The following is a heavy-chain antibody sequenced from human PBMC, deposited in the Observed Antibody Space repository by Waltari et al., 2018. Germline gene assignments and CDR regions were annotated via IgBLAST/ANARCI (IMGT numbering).Heavy chain of an antibody. CDR2: IYHSGST. J-gene: IGHJ2*01. CDR1: GYSISSGYY. Sequence: QVQLQESGPGLVKPSETLSLTCTVSGYSISSGYYWGWIRQPPGKGLEWIGSIYHSGSTYYNPSLKSRVTISVDTSKNQFSLKLSSVTAADTAVYYSARAVGQRGYFDLWGRGTLVTVSS. CDR3: ARAVGQRGYFDL. V-gene: IGHV4-38-2*02.